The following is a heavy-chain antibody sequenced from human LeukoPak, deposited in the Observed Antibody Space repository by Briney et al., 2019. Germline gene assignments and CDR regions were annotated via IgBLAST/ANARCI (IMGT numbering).Heavy chain of an antibody. CDR3: VRGDPDYYDTSGHDY. CDR1: GFTFSSYS. CDR2: ISFSSSTI. Sequence: GRSLRLSCAASGFTFSSYSMKWVRQAPGKGLEWVSYISFSSSTIYYADSVKGRFTISRDNAKNSLYLQMSSLRAEDTAVYFCVRGDPDYYDTSGHDYWGQGTLVTVSS. D-gene: IGHD3-22*01. J-gene: IGHJ4*02. V-gene: IGHV3-48*04.